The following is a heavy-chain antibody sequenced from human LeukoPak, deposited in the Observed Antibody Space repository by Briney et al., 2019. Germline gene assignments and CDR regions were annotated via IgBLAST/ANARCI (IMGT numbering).Heavy chain of an antibody. V-gene: IGHV3-48*03. CDR2: IGISDTTT. Sequence: PGRSLRLSCAASVFTFSSGDMNSFRQAPGKSLKSISYIGISDTTTFYADSVRGRFTISRDNAKNSLYLQMHSLRVEDTAVYYCATDTPGDLDFGYWGQGTLVTVSS. D-gene: IGHD3-10*01. J-gene: IGHJ4*02. CDR3: ATDTPGDLDFGY. CDR1: VFTFSSGD.